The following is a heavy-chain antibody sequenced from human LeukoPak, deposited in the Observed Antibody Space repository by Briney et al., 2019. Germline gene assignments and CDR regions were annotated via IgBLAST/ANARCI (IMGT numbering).Heavy chain of an antibody. V-gene: IGHV3-23*01. CDR3: ARDVPLMGASKTRYFDY. CDR2: ISNSGGRT. Sequence: GGSLRLSCAASGFTFSSYAMSWVRQAPGKGLEWVSSISNSGGRTFYTDSVKGRFTISRDNSKITLYLQMNSLRAEDTAIYYCARDVPLMGASKTRYFDYWGQGTLVTVSS. D-gene: IGHD1-26*01. J-gene: IGHJ4*02. CDR1: GFTFSSYA.